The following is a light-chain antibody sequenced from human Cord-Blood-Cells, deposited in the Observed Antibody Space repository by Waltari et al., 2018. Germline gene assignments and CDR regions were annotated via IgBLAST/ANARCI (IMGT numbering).Light chain of an antibody. CDR1: QDISTY. V-gene: IGKV1-33*01. CDR3: QQYDNLRVT. Sequence: DIQMTQSPSSLSASVGYRVTITCKSSQDISTYLNWYQQKPGKAPKLLIYDAYNVETGVPARFSGSGSGTDFTFTISSLQPEDISTYYCQQYDNLRVTFGPGTKVDIK. J-gene: IGKJ3*01. CDR2: DAY.